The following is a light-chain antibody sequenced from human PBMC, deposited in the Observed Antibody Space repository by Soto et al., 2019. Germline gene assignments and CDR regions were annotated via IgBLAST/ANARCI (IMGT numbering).Light chain of an antibody. J-gene: IGLJ2*01. CDR3: QVWDGTSDHLV. V-gene: IGLV2-23*01. CDR2: EAT. Sequence: QSALTQPASVSGSPGQSITISCTGTSSDVGSSKFVSWFQHHPGKAPKLMIYEATKRPSGLSNRFSGSKSGNTASLTISGLQAEDEADYYCQVWDGTSDHLVFGGGTQLTVL. CDR1: SSDVGSSKF.